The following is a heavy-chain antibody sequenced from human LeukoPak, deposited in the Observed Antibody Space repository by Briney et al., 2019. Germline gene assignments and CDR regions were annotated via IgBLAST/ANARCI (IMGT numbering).Heavy chain of an antibody. Sequence: GGSLRLSCAASGFTFSSYGMSWVRQAPGKGLEWVSAISGSGGSTYYADSVKGRFTISRDNSKNTLYLQMNSLRAEDTAVYYCARGSRYYYGSGSYYNVGYWGQGTLVTVSS. D-gene: IGHD3-10*01. V-gene: IGHV3-23*01. CDR2: ISGSGGST. CDR1: GFTFSSYG. J-gene: IGHJ4*02. CDR3: ARGSRYYYGSGSYYNVGY.